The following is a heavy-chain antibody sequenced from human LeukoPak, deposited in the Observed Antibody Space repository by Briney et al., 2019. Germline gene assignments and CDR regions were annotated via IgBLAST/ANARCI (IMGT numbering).Heavy chain of an antibody. V-gene: IGHV3-21*03. CDR1: GFTFSSYS. Sequence: GGSLRLSCAASGFTFSSYSMNWVRQAPGKGLEWVSSISSSSSYIYYADSVKGRFTISRDNAKNSLYLQMNSLKTEDTAVYYCNRDGIPETNWSGYYVDFWGQGTLVTVAS. J-gene: IGHJ4*02. CDR3: NRDGIPETNWSGYYVDF. CDR2: ISSSSSYI. D-gene: IGHD3-3*01.